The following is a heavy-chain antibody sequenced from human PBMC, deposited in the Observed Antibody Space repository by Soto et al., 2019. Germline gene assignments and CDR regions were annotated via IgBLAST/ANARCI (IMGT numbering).Heavy chain of an antibody. CDR1: GYTFTSYD. CDR3: ARAKVRINNIVATTLYYYYGMEV. V-gene: IGHV1-8*01. Sequence: ASVKVSCKASGYTFTSYDINWVRQATGQGLEWMGWMNPNSGNTGYAQKFQGRVTMTRNTSISTAYMELSSLRSEDTAVYYCARAKVRINNIVATTLYYYYGMEVWGQGTTVTSP. D-gene: IGHD5-12*01. CDR2: MNPNSGNT. J-gene: IGHJ6*02.